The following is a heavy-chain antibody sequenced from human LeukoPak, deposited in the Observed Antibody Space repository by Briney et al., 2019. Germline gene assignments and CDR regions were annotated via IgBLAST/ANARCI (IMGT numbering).Heavy chain of an antibody. CDR3: AKGRSDIDY. CDR1: GFTLSSDA. D-gene: IGHD3-22*01. Sequence: PGESLRLSCAASGFTLSSDAMSWVRQDPGKGLEWVSGINNSGDRTYYADSVKGRFTISRDISKNTLYLQMNSLRAEDTAVYYCAKGRSDIDYWGQGILVTVSS. CDR2: INNSGDRT. J-gene: IGHJ4*02. V-gene: IGHV3-23*01.